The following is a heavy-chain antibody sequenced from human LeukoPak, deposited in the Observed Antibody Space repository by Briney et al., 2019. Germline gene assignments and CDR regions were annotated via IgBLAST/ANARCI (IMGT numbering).Heavy chain of an antibody. Sequence: ASETLSLTCAVYGGSFSGYYWSWIRQPPGKGLEWIGEINHSGSSNYNPSLKSRVTISVDTSKNQFSLKLSSVTAADTAVYYCARDRARIAVAGTGAFDIWGQGTMVTVSS. D-gene: IGHD6-19*01. CDR2: INHSGSS. J-gene: IGHJ3*02. CDR1: GGSFSGYY. CDR3: ARDRARIAVAGTGAFDI. V-gene: IGHV4-34*01.